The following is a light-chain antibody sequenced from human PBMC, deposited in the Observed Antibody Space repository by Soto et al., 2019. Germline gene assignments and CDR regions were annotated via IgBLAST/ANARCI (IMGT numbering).Light chain of an antibody. CDR2: GAS. Sequence: EIVLTQSPGTLSLSPGEEATLSCRASQSVDSNYLAWYQQKPGQTPRLIIYGASGRADGIPHRFSGSGSGTDFTLTISKVEPEDFAVYYCQQYGTPRSVTFGQGTRLDI. J-gene: IGKJ5*01. CDR3: QQYGTPRSVT. V-gene: IGKV3-20*01. CDR1: QSVDSNY.